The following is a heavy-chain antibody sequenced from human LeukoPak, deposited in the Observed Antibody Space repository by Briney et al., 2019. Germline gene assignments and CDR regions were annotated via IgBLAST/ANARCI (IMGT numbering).Heavy chain of an antibody. Sequence: SETLSLTCTVSGGSISSYYWSWIRQPPGKGLEWIGYIYYSGSTNYNPSLKSRVTISVDASKNQFSLKLSSVTAADTAVYYCASLTIYYYYMDVWGKGTTVTVSS. V-gene: IGHV4-59*08. J-gene: IGHJ6*03. CDR3: ASLTIYYYYMDV. CDR2: IYYSGST. CDR1: GGSISSYY. D-gene: IGHD3-3*01.